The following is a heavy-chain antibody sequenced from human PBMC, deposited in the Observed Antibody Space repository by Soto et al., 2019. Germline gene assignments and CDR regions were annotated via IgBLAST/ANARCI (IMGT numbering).Heavy chain of an antibody. Sequence: SETLSLTCTVSGGSISSYYWSWIRQPPGKELEWIGYIYYSGSTNYNPSLKSRVTISVDTSKNQFSLKLSSVTAADTAVYYCARDSGDIVVPYRFDPWGQGTLVTVSS. D-gene: IGHD2-2*01. J-gene: IGHJ5*02. CDR1: GGSISSYY. CDR3: ARDSGDIVVPYRFDP. CDR2: IYYSGST. V-gene: IGHV4-59*01.